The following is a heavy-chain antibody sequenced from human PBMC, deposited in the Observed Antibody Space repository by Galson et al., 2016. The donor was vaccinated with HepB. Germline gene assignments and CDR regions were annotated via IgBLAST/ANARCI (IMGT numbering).Heavy chain of an antibody. CDR1: GFTFSSYS. Sequence: SLRLSCAASGFTFSSYSVNWVRQAPGKGLEWVSSISSSGSYIYYADSLKGRFTISRDNAKNSLYLQMNSLRAEDTAVYYCARIRDGYTNSLDFWGQGTLVTVSS. J-gene: IGHJ4*02. CDR3: ARIRDGYTNSLDF. V-gene: IGHV3-21*01. CDR2: ISSSGSYI. D-gene: IGHD5-24*01.